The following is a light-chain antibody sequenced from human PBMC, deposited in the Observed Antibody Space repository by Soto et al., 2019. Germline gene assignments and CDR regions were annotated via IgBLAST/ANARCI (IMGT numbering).Light chain of an antibody. V-gene: IGKV3-20*01. CDR2: SAS. CDR3: QQCGTSPMYT. J-gene: IGKJ2*01. Sequence: EIVLTQSPGTLSLSPGERATLSCRASQSVGNNCLAWYQQKPGQAPRLLIYSASSRITGVPDRFSGSGSGTDFTLTIGRLEPEDFAVYYCQQCGTSPMYTFGQGTKLEF. CDR1: QSVGNNC.